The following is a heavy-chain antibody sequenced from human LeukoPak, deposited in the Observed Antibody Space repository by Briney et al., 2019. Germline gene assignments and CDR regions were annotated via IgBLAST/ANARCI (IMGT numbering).Heavy chain of an antibody. D-gene: IGHD3-22*01. J-gene: IGHJ4*02. CDR3: AIEYYYDSSGYSN. CDR2: INHSGST. Sequence: SETLSLTCAVYGGSFSGYYWSWIRQPPGKGLEWIGEINHSGSTNYNPSLKSRVTISVDTSKNQFYLKLSSVTAADTAVYYCAIEYYYDSSGYSNWGQGTLVTVSS. CDR1: GGSFSGYY. V-gene: IGHV4-34*01.